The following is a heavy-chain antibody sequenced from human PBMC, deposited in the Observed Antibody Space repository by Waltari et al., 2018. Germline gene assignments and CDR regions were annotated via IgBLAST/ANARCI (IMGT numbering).Heavy chain of an antibody. CDR2: IYYSRST. Sequence: QVQLQESGPGLVKPSETPSLTCTASGGSISSHYWSWIRQPPGKGLDWIGYIYYSRSTNYNPSLKSRVTISVDTSKNQFSLKLSSVTAADTAVYYCARGGGWDNWFDPWGQGTLVTVSS. CDR3: ARGGGWDNWFDP. CDR1: GGSISSHY. J-gene: IGHJ5*02. V-gene: IGHV4-59*11. D-gene: IGHD3-16*01.